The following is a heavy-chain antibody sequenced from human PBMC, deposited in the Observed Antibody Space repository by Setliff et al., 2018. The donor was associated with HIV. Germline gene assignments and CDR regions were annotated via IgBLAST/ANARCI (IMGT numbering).Heavy chain of an antibody. D-gene: IGHD1-26*01. J-gene: IGHJ2*01. CDR1: GGPISSYY. Sequence: SETLSLTCSVSGGPISSYYWSWIRQPPGKGLEWMGYIYYSGRTNYNPSLKSRVTISVDTARNQFSLKLSSVTAADTAVYYCVRDAGDSYLKGFWYFDLWGRGTLVTVSS. V-gene: IGHV4-59*12. CDR2: IYYSGRT. CDR3: VRDAGDSYLKGFWYFDL.